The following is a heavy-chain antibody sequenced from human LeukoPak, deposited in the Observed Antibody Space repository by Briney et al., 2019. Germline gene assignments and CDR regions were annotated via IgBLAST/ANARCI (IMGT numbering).Heavy chain of an antibody. J-gene: IGHJ4*02. CDR2: ISAYNGNT. Sequence: ASVKVSCKASGYTFTSYGISWVRQAPGQGLEWMGWISAYNGNTNYAQKLQDRVTMTTDTSTSTAYMELRSLRSDDTAVYYCARVIGCSSTSCTSHFDYWGQGTLVTGSS. CDR1: GYTFTSYG. D-gene: IGHD2-2*01. V-gene: IGHV1-18*01. CDR3: ARVIGCSSTSCTSHFDY.